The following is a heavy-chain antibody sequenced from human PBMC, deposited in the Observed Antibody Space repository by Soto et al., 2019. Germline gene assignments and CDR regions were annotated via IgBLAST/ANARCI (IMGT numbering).Heavy chain of an antibody. CDR1: GGSISSYC. CDR2: IYYSGST. J-gene: IGHJ4*02. D-gene: IGHD3-22*01. CDR3: ARATYYYDSSGRSYYFDY. V-gene: IGHV4-59*01. Sequence: SETLSLTCTVSGGSISSYCWSWIRQPPGKGLEWIGYIYYSGSTNYNPSLKSRVTISVDTSKNQFSLKLSSVTAADTAVYYCARATYYYDSSGRSYYFDYWGQGTLVTVSS.